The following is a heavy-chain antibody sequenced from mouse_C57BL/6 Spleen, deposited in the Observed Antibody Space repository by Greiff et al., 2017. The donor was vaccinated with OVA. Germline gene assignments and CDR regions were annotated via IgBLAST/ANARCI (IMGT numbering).Heavy chain of an antibody. V-gene: IGHV1-61*01. D-gene: IGHD2-5*01. CDR2: IYPSDSET. Sequence: VQLQQPGAELVRPGSSVKLSCKASGYTFTSYWMDWVKQRPGQGLEWIGNIYPSDSETHYNQKFKDKATLTVDKSSSTAYMQLSSLTSEDSAVYYCARWGENYYSNYYAMDYWGQGTSVTVSS. CDR3: ARWGENYYSNYYAMDY. CDR1: GYTFTSYW. J-gene: IGHJ4*01.